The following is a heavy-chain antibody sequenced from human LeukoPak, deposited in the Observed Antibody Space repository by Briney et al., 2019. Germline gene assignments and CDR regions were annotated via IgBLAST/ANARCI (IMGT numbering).Heavy chain of an antibody. CDR1: GFTFSSYA. CDR3: AKTEKKRGDAFDI. V-gene: IGHV3-23*01. J-gene: IGHJ3*02. Sequence: GGSLRLSCAASGFTFSSYAMSWVRQAPGKGPEWVSAISGSGGSTYYADSVKGRFTISRDNSKNTLYLQMNSLRAEDTAVYYCAKTEKKRGDAFDIWGQGTMVTVSS. CDR2: ISGSGGST. D-gene: IGHD3-16*01.